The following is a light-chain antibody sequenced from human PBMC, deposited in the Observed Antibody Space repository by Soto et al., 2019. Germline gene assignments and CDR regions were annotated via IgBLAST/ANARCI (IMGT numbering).Light chain of an antibody. J-gene: IGLJ1*01. V-gene: IGLV2-11*01. CDR1: SSDVGGYNY. CDR2: DVT. Sequence: QSVLTQPRSVSGSPGQSLTISCTGTSSDVGGYNYVSWYQQHPGKVPKLMIYDVTKRPSGVPDRFSGSKSGNTASLTISGLQAEDAADYYCCSHAGSYTYVFGTGTMLTVL. CDR3: CSHAGSYTYV.